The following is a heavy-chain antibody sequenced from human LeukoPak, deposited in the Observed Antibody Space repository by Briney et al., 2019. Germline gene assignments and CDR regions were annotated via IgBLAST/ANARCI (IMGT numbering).Heavy chain of an antibody. CDR2: ISYDGSNK. Sequence: GGSLRLSCVVSGFTFSSYGMHWVRQAPGKGLEWVAVISYDGSNKYYADSVKGRFTISRDNSKNTLYLQMNSLRAVDTAVYYCAKAYSPGYWGQGTLVTVSS. D-gene: IGHD6-13*01. J-gene: IGHJ4*02. CDR3: AKAYSPGY. V-gene: IGHV3-30*18. CDR1: GFTFSSYG.